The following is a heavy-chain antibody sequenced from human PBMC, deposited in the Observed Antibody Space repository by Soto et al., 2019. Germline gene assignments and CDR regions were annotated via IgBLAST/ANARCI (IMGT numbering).Heavy chain of an antibody. Sequence: EVQLLDSGGGLVQPGGSLRLSCAASGFTFSNYAMSWVRQAPGKGLERVSVISGSGGYTDYADSVKGRFTISRDNSRNTVYPQINSLSTEDTAIYACAKDQWATHDYGYPFDHWGQGTLVTVSS. CDR1: GFTFSNYA. CDR2: ISGSGGYT. CDR3: AKDQWATHDYGYPFDH. D-gene: IGHD4-17*01. V-gene: IGHV3-23*01. J-gene: IGHJ4*02.